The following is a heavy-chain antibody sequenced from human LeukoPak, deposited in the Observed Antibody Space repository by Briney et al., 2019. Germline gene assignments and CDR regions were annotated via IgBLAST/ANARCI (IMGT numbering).Heavy chain of an antibody. CDR1: GATFTSYA. CDR3: ARVPVGYCSGGSCFTSYYFDY. D-gene: IGHD2-15*01. V-gene: IGHV1-69*06. J-gene: IGHJ4*02. CDR2: IIPNYGTA. Sequence: SVKLSCKASGATFTSYAISWGRQAPGQGLGWMGGIIPNYGTANNEQKYQGRGTITADKSTSTAYMELSSLRSEETAVYYCARVPVGYCSGGSCFTSYYFDYWGQGTLVTVSS.